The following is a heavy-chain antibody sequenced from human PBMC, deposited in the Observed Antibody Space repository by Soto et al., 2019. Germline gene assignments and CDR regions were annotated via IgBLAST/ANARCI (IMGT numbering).Heavy chain of an antibody. J-gene: IGHJ4*02. V-gene: IGHV1-2*02. CDR2: ISPNRGGT. CDR1: GYTFTGYY. CDR3: ARQPGYSGSSQYYFDY. D-gene: IGHD6-6*01. Sequence: QVQLVQSGAEVKKPGASVKVSCKASGYTFTGYYIHWVRQAPGQGLEWMGWISPNRGGTNFAQNFRGRVTMTRDTSITTAYMELSGLTSDDTAVYYCARQPGYSGSSQYYFDYWGQGTLVTVSS.